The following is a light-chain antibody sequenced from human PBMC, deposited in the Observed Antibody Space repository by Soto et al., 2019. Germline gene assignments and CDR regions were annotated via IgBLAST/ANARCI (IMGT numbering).Light chain of an antibody. V-gene: IGKV4-1*01. Sequence: DIVMTQSPDSLAVSLGERATINCKSSQSVLYSSNNKNYLAWYQQKPGQPPKLLIYWASTWESGVPDRFSGSGSGTDFTLTISSPQAEDVAVYYCQQYYSTPITFGQGTRLEIK. CDR3: QQYYSTPIT. CDR2: WAS. CDR1: QSVLYSSNNKNY. J-gene: IGKJ5*01.